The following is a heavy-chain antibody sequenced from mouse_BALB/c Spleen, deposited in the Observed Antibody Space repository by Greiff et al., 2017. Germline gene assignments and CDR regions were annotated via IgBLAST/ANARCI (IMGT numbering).Heavy chain of an antibody. CDR3: ARRQLGLPLYFDY. Sequence: EVQLQESGPELMKPGASVKISCKASGYSFTSYYMHWVKQSHGKSLEWIGYIDPFNGGTSYNQKFKGKATLTVDKSSSTAYMHLSSLTSEDSAVYYCARRQLGLPLYFDYWGQGTTLTVSS. V-gene: IGHV1S135*01. CDR2: IDPFNGGT. J-gene: IGHJ2*01. CDR1: GYSFTSYY. D-gene: IGHD3-2*01.